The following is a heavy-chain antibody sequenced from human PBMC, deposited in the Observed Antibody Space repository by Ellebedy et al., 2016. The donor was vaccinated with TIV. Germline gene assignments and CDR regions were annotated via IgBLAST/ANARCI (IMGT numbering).Heavy chain of an antibody. J-gene: IGHJ6*03. CDR3: AGGYLYYYMDV. V-gene: IGHV4-4*02. CDR1: GGSITSTW. Sequence: SETLSLTXVVSGGSITSTWWSWVRQPPGKGLEWIGQIYHTGTTNYNPSLKSRVIISVDKSKNQFSLKLSSVTAADTAVYYCAGGYLYYYMDVWGKGTTVTVSS. D-gene: IGHD1-26*01. CDR2: IYHTGTT.